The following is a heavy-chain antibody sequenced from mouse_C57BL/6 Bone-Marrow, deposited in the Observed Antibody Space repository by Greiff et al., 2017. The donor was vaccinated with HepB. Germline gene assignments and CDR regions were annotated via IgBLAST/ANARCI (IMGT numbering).Heavy chain of an antibody. Sequence: QVQLKESGPELVKPGASVKISCKASGYTFTDYYINWVKQRPGQGLEWIGWIFPGSGSTYYNEKFKGKATLTVDKSSSTAYMLLSSLTSEDSAVYFCAHTMVTTDWYFDVWGTGTTVTVSS. J-gene: IGHJ1*03. D-gene: IGHD2-2*01. V-gene: IGHV1-75*01. CDR2: IFPGSGST. CDR1: GYTFTDYY. CDR3: AHTMVTTDWYFDV.